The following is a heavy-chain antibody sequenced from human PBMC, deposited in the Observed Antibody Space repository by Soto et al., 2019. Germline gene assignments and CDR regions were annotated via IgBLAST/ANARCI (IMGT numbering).Heavy chain of an antibody. CDR2: IDPIVDTS. CDR3: GRVVAIPGYPDN. V-gene: IGHV1-69*12. D-gene: IGHD5-12*01. Sequence: QVQLVQSGAEVRQPASSVKVSCKTSGGTFSSYAISWVRQAPGQGLEWMGGIDPIVDTSTYAPKFQGRVTITADEPTSTVDMELSSLRSDDTAVYYCGRVVAIPGYPDNWGQGTLVTVSS. CDR1: GGTFSSYA. J-gene: IGHJ4*02.